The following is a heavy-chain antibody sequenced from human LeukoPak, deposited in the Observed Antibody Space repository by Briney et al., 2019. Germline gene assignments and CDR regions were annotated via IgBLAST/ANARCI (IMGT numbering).Heavy chain of an antibody. CDR2: IYYSGST. CDR1: GGSISSSSYY. CDR3: ARIKATVTSFKFDY. V-gene: IGHV4-39*01. D-gene: IGHD4-17*01. J-gene: IGHJ4*02. Sequence: SETLSLTCTVSGGSISSSSYYWGWIRQPPGKGLEWIGSIYYSGSTYHNPSLKSRVTISVDTSKNQFSLKLSSVTAADTAVYYCARIKATVTSFKFDYWGQGTLVTVSS.